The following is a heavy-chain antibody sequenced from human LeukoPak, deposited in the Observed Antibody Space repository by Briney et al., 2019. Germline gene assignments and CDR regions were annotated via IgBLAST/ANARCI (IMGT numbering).Heavy chain of an antibody. CDR3: AKLGIVVVVAATTWFDP. D-gene: IGHD2-15*01. CDR2: ISGSGGST. V-gene: IGHV3-23*01. J-gene: IGHJ5*02. Sequence: GGSLRLSCAASGFTFSSYAMSWVRQAPGKGLEWVSAISGSGGSTYYADFVKGRFTISRDNSKNTLYPQMNSLRAEDTAVYYCAKLGIVVVVAATTWFDPWGQGTLVTVSS. CDR1: GFTFSSYA.